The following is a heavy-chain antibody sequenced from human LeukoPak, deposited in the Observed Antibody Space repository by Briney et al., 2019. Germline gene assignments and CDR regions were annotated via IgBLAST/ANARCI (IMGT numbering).Heavy chain of an antibody. Sequence: GESLKISCQGSGHSFTSYWIVWVRQMPGKGLEWMGIIDPGDSDTRYSPSFQGQVTISADKSISTAYLQWSSLKASDTAMYYCARWNYGVSAGYFQHWGQGTLVTVSS. J-gene: IGHJ1*01. CDR3: ARWNYGVSAGYFQH. D-gene: IGHD3-16*01. V-gene: IGHV5-51*01. CDR1: GHSFTSYW. CDR2: IDPGDSDT.